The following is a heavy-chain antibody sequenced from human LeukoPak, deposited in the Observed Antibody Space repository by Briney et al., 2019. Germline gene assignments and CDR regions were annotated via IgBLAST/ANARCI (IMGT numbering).Heavy chain of an antibody. CDR3: VRQAQEDY. Sequence: GGSLRLSCAASGFTVSSNYMSWVRQAPGKGLDWVSVIYSDGSTYYADSVKGRFTISRDNSKNTLYLQMNSLRVEDTAVYYCVRQAQEDYWGQGTLVTVSS. CDR1: GFTVSSNY. D-gene: IGHD6-25*01. J-gene: IGHJ4*02. CDR2: IYSDGST. V-gene: IGHV3-53*05.